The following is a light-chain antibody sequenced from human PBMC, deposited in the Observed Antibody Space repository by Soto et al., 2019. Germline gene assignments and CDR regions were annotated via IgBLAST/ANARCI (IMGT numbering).Light chain of an antibody. CDR2: KVS. V-gene: IGKV1-5*03. Sequence: IQMSQSPSTVSASVADRVSITCRASQSINTWLAWYQQKPGKAPKLLIQKVSSLESGVPSRFSGSGFGTDFTLTITRLQPDDFATYYCQHYNSFSRTFGQGTKAAI. J-gene: IGKJ1*01. CDR3: QHYNSFSRT. CDR1: QSINTW.